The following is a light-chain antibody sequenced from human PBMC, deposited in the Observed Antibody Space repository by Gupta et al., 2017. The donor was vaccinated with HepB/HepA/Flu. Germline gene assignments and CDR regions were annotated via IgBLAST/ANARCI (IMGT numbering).Light chain of an antibody. V-gene: IGKV1-5*03. CDR3: QQYNSYPLT. Sequence: IQLTQSPSTLSASVGDRVTITCRASQSISSWLAWYQQKPEKAPKLLIYKASSLESGVPSRFSGSGSGTEFTLTISSLQPDDFATYYCQQYNSYPLTFGGGTKVEIK. CDR1: QSISSW. J-gene: IGKJ4*01. CDR2: KAS.